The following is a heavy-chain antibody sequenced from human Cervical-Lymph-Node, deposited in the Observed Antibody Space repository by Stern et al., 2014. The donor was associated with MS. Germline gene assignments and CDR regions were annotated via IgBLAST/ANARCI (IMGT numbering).Heavy chain of an antibody. CDR3: ATPPRGRGGYYYYYGMDV. D-gene: IGHD3-16*01. CDR1: GGTFSSYA. CDR2: IVPLFGTA. J-gene: IGHJ6*02. V-gene: IGHV1-69*01. Sequence: VQLVESGAEVKKPGSSVKVSCKASGGTFSSYAISWVRQAPGQGLEWMGGIVPLFGTANYAQKVQGRVTITADESKSTAHMELSSLRSEDTAVYYCATPPRGRGGYYYYYGMDVWGQGTTVTVSS.